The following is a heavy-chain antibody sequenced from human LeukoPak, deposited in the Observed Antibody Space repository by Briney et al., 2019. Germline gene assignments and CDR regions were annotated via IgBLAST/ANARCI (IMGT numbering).Heavy chain of an antibody. CDR3: ARHKGMATMEYYFDY. CDR1: GGSISSYY. CDR2: IYTSGST. Sequence: PSETLSLTCTVSGGSISSYYWSWIRQPPGKGLEWIGYIYTSGSTNYNPSLKSRVTISVDTSKNQFSLKLSSVTAADTAVYYCARHKGMATMEYYFDYWGQGTLVTVSS. J-gene: IGHJ4*02. V-gene: IGHV4-4*09. D-gene: IGHD5-24*01.